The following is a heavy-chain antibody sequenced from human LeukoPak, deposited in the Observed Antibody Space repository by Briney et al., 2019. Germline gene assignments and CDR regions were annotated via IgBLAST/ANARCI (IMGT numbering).Heavy chain of an antibody. CDR1: GGSISSGDYY. Sequence: SQTLSLTCTVSGGSISSGDYYWSWIRQPPGKGLEWIGYIYYSGSTYYNPSLKSRVTISVDTSKKQFSLKLSSVTAADTAVYYCAREDDLTYYFDYWGQGTLVTVSS. CDR2: IYYSGST. D-gene: IGHD3-3*01. CDR3: AREDDLTYYFDY. V-gene: IGHV4-30-4*08. J-gene: IGHJ4*02.